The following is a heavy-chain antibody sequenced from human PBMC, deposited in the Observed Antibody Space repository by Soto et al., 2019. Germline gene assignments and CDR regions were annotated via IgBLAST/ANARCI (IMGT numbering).Heavy chain of an antibody. D-gene: IGHD6-13*01. CDR3: ARVGEAAAEAWFDP. V-gene: IGHV4-38-2*01. J-gene: IGHJ5*02. CDR2: IYHSGST. Sequence: PSETLSLTCAVSGYSISSGYYWGWIRQPPGKGLEWIGSIYHSGSTYYNPSLKSRVTISVDTSKNQFSLKLSSVTAADTAVYYCARVGEAAAEAWFDPWGQGTLVTVSS. CDR1: GYSISSGYY.